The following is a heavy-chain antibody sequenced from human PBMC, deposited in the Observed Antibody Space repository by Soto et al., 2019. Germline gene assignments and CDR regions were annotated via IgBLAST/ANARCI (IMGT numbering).Heavy chain of an antibody. V-gene: IGHV4-31*03. J-gene: IGHJ4*02. CDR3: ARGPGTMAKIDY. Sequence: SETLCLTSTVAGASMGGGGYYWTWIRQHPGKGLEWIGYIYYSGSTYYNPSLKSRVTISVDTSKNQFSLKLSSVTAADTAVYYCARGPGTMAKIDYWGQGTLVTVSS. CDR1: GASMGGGGYY. D-gene: IGHD3-10*01. CDR2: IYYSGST.